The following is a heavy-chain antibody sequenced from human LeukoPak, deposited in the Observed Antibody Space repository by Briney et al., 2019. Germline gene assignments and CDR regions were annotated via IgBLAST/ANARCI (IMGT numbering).Heavy chain of an antibody. J-gene: IGHJ4*02. V-gene: IGHV4-4*02. CDR2: IHDTGST. CDR1: GFTFSNYGL. CDR3: ATYYDILSGYTFDY. Sequence: GSLRLSCAASGFTFSNYGLSWVRQPPGKGLEWIGEIHDTGSTNYNPPLKSRVTMSPDKSKNQFSLNLNSVTAADTAVYYCATYYDILSGYTFDYWGQGTLVAVSS. D-gene: IGHD3-9*01.